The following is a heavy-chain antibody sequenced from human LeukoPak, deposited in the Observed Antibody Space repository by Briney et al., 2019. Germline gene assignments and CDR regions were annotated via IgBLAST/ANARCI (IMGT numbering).Heavy chain of an antibody. Sequence: PSETLSLTCTVSGGSISSYYWSWIRQPPGKGLEWIGYIYYSGSTIYNPSLKSRVTISVDMSKNQFSLKLSSVTAADTAVYYCARGEILFDFWGQGTLVTVSS. J-gene: IGHJ4*02. CDR3: ARGEILFDF. CDR1: GGSISSYY. V-gene: IGHV4-59*01. CDR2: IYYSGST.